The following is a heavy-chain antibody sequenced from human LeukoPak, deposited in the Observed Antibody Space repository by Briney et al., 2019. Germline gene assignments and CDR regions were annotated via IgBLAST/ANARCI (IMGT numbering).Heavy chain of an antibody. V-gene: IGHV3-30*18. CDR1: GFTFSSHG. D-gene: IGHD3-3*01. CDR3: AKDGLYDFWSGYPPYYFDY. Sequence: PGGSLRLSCAASGFTFSSHGMHRVRQAPGKGLEWVAVISYDGSNKYYADSVKGRFTISRDNSKNTLYLQMNSLRAEDTAVYYCAKDGLYDFWSGYPPYYFDYWGQGTLVTVSS. CDR2: ISYDGSNK. J-gene: IGHJ4*02.